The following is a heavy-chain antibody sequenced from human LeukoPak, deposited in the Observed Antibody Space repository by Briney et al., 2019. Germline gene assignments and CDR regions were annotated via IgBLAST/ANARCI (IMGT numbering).Heavy chain of an antibody. J-gene: IGHJ5*01. V-gene: IGHV3-21*01. CDR3: ARDIPGLRYFDWFGY. D-gene: IGHD3-9*01. Sequence: GGSLRLSCAASGFTFSSYSMNWVRQAPGKGLEWVSSISSSSSYIYYADSVKGRFTISRDNAKNSLYLQMNSLRAEDTAVYYCARDIPGLRYFDWFGYWGQGTLVTVSS. CDR2: ISSSSSYI. CDR1: GFTFSSYS.